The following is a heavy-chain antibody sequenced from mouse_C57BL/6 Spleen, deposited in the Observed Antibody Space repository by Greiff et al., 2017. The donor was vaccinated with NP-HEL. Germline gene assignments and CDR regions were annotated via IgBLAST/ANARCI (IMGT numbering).Heavy chain of an antibody. J-gene: IGHJ4*01. CDR2: ISGGGGNT. CDR3: ARRGGYYGYAMDY. D-gene: IGHD2-3*01. Sequence: EVKVVESGGGLVKPGGSLKLSCAASGFTFSSYTMSWVRQTPEKRLEWVATISGGGGNTYYPDSVKGRFTISRDNAKNTLYLQMSSLRSEDTALYYCARRGGYYGYAMDYWGQGTSVTVSS. CDR1: GFTFSSYT. V-gene: IGHV5-9*01.